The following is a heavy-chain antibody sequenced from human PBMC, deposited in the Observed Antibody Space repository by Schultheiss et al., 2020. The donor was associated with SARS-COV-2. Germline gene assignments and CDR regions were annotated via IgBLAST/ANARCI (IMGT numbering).Heavy chain of an antibody. Sequence: SVKVSCKASGGTFSSYAISWVRQAPGQGLEWMGRIIPIFGIANYAQKFQGRVTITADESTSTAYMELSSLRSEDTAVYYCARDIAVAAAGPHYYYYGMDVWGQGTTVTVSS. V-gene: IGHV1-69*13. CDR1: GGTFSSYA. CDR2: IIPIFGIA. CDR3: ARDIAVAAAGPHYYYYGMDV. J-gene: IGHJ6*02. D-gene: IGHD6-19*01.